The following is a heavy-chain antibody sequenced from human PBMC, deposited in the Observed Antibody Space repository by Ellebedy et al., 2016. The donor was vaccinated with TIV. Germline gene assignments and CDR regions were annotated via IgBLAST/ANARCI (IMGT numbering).Heavy chain of an antibody. V-gene: IGHV3-43*02. D-gene: IGHD3-10*01. CDR1: GFPFGDFA. Sequence: PGGSLRLSCVASGFPFGDFAMHWVRHAPGGRLAWVSLVSGGGESAYYADSVKGRFTISRDSRKNSLSLQMNSLRIEDTAVYDCAKGVIRGATYFDHWGQGTLVSVSS. J-gene: IGHJ4*02. CDR3: AKGVIRGATYFDH. CDR2: VSGGGESA.